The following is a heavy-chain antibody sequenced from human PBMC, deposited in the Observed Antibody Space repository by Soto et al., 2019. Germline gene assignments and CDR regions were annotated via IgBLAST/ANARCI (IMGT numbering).Heavy chain of an antibody. V-gene: IGHV3-23*01. D-gene: IGHD3-16*01. J-gene: IGHJ6*02. Sequence: GGSLRLSCAASGFTFSSYAMSWVRQAPGKGLEWVSAISGSGGSTYYADSVKGRFTISRDNSKNTLYLQMDSLRAEDTAVYYCAKYRSDGDYYYGMDVWGQGTTVTVSS. CDR3: AKYRSDGDYYYGMDV. CDR1: GFTFSSYA. CDR2: ISGSGGST.